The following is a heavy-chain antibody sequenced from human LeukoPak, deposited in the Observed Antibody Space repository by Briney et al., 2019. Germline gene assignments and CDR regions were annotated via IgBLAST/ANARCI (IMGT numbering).Heavy chain of an antibody. D-gene: IGHD3-10*01. CDR1: GFTFSDYY. V-gene: IGHV3-11*03. CDR2: ISSSSYT. J-gene: IGHJ6*02. CDR3: ARSYYGSGSYYGYYYYGMDV. Sequence: GGSLRLSCAASGFTFSDYYMSWIRQAPGKGLEWVSYISSSSYTNYADSVKGRFTISRDNAKNSLYLQMNSLRAEDTAVYYCARSYYGSGSYYGYYYYGMDVWGQGTTVTVSS.